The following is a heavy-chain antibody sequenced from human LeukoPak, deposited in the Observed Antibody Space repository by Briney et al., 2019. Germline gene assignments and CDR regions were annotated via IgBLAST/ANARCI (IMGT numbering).Heavy chain of an antibody. CDR2: IWYDGSNK. V-gene: IGHV3-33*01. CDR3: ARGGFERLVFDYYYGMDV. Sequence: PGGSLRLSCAASGFTFSSYGMHWVRQAPGKGLEWVAVIWYDGSNKYYADSVKGRFTISRDNSKNTLYLQMNSLRAEDTAVYYCARGGFERLVFDYYYGMDVWGQGTTVTVSS. J-gene: IGHJ6*02. D-gene: IGHD6-6*01. CDR1: GFTFSSYG.